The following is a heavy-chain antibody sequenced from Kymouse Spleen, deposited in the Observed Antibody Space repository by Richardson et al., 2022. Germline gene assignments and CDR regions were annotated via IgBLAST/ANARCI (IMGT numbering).Heavy chain of an antibody. CDR1: GFTFSSYG. V-gene: IGHV3-30*18. D-gene: IGHD6-13*01. CDR3: AKGDSSSFYYYGMDV. Sequence: QVQLVESGGGVVQPGRSLRLSCAASGFTFSSYGMHWVRQAPGKGLEWVAVISYDGSNKYYADSVKGRFTISRDNSKNTLYLQMNSLRAEDTAVYYCAKGDSSSFYYYGMDVWGQGTTVTVSS. J-gene: IGHJ6*02. CDR2: ISYDGSNK.